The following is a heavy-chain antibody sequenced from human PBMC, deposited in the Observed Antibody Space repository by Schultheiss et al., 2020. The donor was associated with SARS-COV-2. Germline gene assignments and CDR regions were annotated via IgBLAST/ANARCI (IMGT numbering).Heavy chain of an antibody. CDR3: ARRRVRDGDYRFDY. J-gene: IGHJ4*02. V-gene: IGHV5-51*01. CDR1: GGSISSGGYY. CDR2: IYPGDSDT. D-gene: IGHD4-17*01. Sequence: GGSLRLSCTVSGGSISSGGYYWGWIRQPPGKGLEWMGIIYPGDSDTRYSPSFQGQVTISADKSISTAYLQWSSLKASDTAMYFCARRRVRDGDYRFDYWGQGTLVTVSS.